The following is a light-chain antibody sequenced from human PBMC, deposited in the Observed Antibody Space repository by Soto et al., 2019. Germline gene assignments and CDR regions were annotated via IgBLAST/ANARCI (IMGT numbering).Light chain of an antibody. Sequence: QSVLTQPPSVSGAPGQRVTISCTGSSSNIGAGFDVHWYHQIAGTAPKLFIYGNSNRPSGVSDRFSGSKAGTSASLAINGLQAEDGGHYYCQSYDNSLSGSWVFGGGTKLTVL. CDR1: SSNIGAGFD. CDR3: QSYDNSLSGSWV. CDR2: GNS. J-gene: IGLJ3*02. V-gene: IGLV1-40*01.